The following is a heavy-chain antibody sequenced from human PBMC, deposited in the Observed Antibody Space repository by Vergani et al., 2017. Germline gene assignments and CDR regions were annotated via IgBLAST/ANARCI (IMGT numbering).Heavy chain of an antibody. Sequence: QVQLQESGPGLVKPSETLSLTCAVYGGSFSSYYWSWIRQPPGKGLEWIGEINHSGSTNYNPSLKSRVTISVDTSKNQFSLKLNSVTAADTAVYYCGRVADFYGLGSRLLDLWGQGILVTVSS. D-gene: IGHD3-10*01. CDR1: GGSFSSYY. CDR3: GRVADFYGLGSRLLDL. J-gene: IGHJ5*02. CDR2: INHSGST. V-gene: IGHV4-34*10.